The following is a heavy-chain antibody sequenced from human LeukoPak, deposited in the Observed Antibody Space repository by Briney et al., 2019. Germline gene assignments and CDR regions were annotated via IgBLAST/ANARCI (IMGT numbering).Heavy chain of an antibody. Sequence: ASVKVSCKASGYTFTSYAMNWVRQAPGQGLEWMGWINTYNGNTNYAQRLQGRVIITTDTSTSTAYMQLRSLRSDDTAVYYCARDPLCIAAAGGIGDYWGQGNLVTVSS. CDR1: GYTFTSYA. CDR2: INTYNGNT. J-gene: IGHJ4*02. D-gene: IGHD6-25*01. V-gene: IGHV1-18*01. CDR3: ARDPLCIAAAGGIGDY.